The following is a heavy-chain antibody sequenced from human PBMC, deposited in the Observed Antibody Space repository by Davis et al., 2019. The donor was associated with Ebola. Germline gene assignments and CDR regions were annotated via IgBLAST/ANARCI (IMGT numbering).Heavy chain of an antibody. D-gene: IGHD1-26*01. CDR3: AIIVGATTGDTDY. Sequence: ASVKVSCKASGYTFTSYYMHWVRQAPGQGLEWMGIINPSGGSTSYAQKFQGRVTMTRNTSISTAYMELGSLRSEDTAVYYCAIIVGATTGDTDYWGQGTLVTVSS. J-gene: IGHJ4*02. CDR2: INPSGGST. CDR1: GYTFTSYY. V-gene: IGHV1-46*01.